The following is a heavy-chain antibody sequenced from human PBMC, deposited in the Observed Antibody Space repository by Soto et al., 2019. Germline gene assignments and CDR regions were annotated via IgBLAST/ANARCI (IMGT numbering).Heavy chain of an antibody. Sequence: ASVKVSCKASGYTFTDYYMPWVRQAPGQGLEWMGWINPNSGGTNYAQKFQGWVTMTRDTSISTAYMELSRLRSDDTAVYYCAAGGSGPNWFDPWGQGTLVTVSS. CDR3: AAGGSGPNWFDP. CDR2: INPNSGGT. D-gene: IGHD6-19*01. CDR1: GYTFTDYY. J-gene: IGHJ5*02. V-gene: IGHV1-2*04.